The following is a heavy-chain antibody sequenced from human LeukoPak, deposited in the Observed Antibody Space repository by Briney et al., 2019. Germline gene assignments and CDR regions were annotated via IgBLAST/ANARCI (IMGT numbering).Heavy chain of an antibody. CDR1: GYTFSYFG. CDR3: ARGLDAASGLANFDY. J-gene: IGHJ4*02. Sequence: ASVKVSCKGSGYTFSYFGINWVRQAPGQGLEWMGWINGYNGNTNYTQKSEGRLSLTTDTATSTVYMELKNLTSDDTAVYFCARGLDAASGLANFDYWGQGTLVTVSS. D-gene: IGHD1-1*01. V-gene: IGHV1-18*01. CDR2: INGYNGNT.